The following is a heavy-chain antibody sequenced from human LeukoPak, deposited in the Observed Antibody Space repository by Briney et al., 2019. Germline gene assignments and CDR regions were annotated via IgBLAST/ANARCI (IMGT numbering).Heavy chain of an antibody. V-gene: IGHV3-23*01. CDR3: AKGLPGSGYYYFDY. J-gene: IGHJ4*02. D-gene: IGHD3-3*01. Sequence: GGSLRLSCAASGFTLSSNFLGWVAQAQGKGLEWSSAISGSGGSTYYADSVKGRLTISRDNSKNTLYLQMNSLRAEDTAVYYCAKGLPGSGYYYFDYWGQGTLVTVSS. CDR2: ISGSGGST. CDR1: GFTLSSNF.